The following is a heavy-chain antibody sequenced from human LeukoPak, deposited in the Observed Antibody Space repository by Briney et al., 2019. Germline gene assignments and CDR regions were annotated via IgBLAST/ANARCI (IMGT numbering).Heavy chain of an antibody. CDR3: ARGPDSGATYFDS. Sequence: SETLSLTCTVSGGSISSYYWNWIRQPAGKGLEWIGCIYTSGSTHYNPSLKSRVTMSVDTSKNQFSLKLSSVTAADTAVYFCARGPDSGATYFDSWGQGTPVTVSS. D-gene: IGHD1-26*01. CDR1: GGSISSYY. J-gene: IGHJ4*02. V-gene: IGHV4-4*07. CDR2: IYTSGST.